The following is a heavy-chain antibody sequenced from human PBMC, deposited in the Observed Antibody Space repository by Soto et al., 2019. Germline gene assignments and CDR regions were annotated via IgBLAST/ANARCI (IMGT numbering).Heavy chain of an antibody. CDR2: VNPTSEYT. D-gene: IGHD2-8*02. CDR3: ARQVHHWSSRD. CDR1: GYTFTSYD. V-gene: IGHV1-8*01. J-gene: IGHJ4*02. Sequence: ASVKVSCKASGYTFTSYDINGVRQAPGQGLEWVGWVNPTSEYTAHAQNFQGRVTLTREISTATAYMELSSLTSEDTAVYFCARQVHHWSSRDCGPGTQVAV.